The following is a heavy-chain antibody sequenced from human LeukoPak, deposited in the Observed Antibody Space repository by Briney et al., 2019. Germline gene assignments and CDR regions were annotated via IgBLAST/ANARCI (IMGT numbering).Heavy chain of an antibody. CDR3: ARGEDVDAFDI. Sequence: GGSLRLSCAASGFTFSNYAMSWVRQAPGKGLEWVSVISGSGGSTFYADSVKGRFTISRDNSKNTLYLQMNSLRAEDTAVYYCARGEDVDAFDIWGQGTMVTVSS. J-gene: IGHJ3*02. D-gene: IGHD1-26*01. CDR1: GFTFSNYA. CDR2: ISGSGGST. V-gene: IGHV3-23*01.